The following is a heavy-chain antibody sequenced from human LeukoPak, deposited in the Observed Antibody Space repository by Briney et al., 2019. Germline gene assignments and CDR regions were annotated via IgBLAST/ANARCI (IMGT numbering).Heavy chain of an antibody. V-gene: IGHV4-34*01. CDR1: GVSFNDYY. CDR2: INHSGYT. CDR3: TRMTTGHDY. J-gene: IGHJ4*02. D-gene: IGHD4-17*01. Sequence: TSETLSLTCAVSGVSFNDYYWSWVRQTPGKGLEWNGEINHSGYTNDSPSLKSRVTISIDTSRKQFSLNLRSVTVADTGIYYCTRMTTGHDYWGQGTLVTVSS.